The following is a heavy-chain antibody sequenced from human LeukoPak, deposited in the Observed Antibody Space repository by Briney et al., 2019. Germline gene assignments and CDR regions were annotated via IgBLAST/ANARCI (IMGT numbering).Heavy chain of an antibody. J-gene: IGHJ5*02. V-gene: IGHV4-39*07. CDR1: GGSISTTTYY. Sequence: PSETLSLTCIVSGGSISTTTYYWAWIRQPPGKGLEWIGSIYNSGGTYFNPSLKSRITISVDTSQNQFSLKLRSVTAADTAVYYCARNGGSGSYYGGWFDPWGQGTQVTVSS. CDR3: ARNGGSGSYYGGWFDP. D-gene: IGHD3-10*01. CDR2: IYNSGGT.